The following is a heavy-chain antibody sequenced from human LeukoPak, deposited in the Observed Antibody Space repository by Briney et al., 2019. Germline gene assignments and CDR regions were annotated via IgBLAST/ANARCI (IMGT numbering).Heavy chain of an antibody. CDR1: GYTFTDYY. CDR3: ATDSSKSPRITIFGVVTLSGYYMDV. J-gene: IGHJ6*03. D-gene: IGHD3-3*01. Sequence: ASVKISCKVSGYTFTDYYMHWVQQAPGRGLEWMGLVDPEDGETIYAEKFQGRVTITADTSTDTAYMELSSLRSEDTAVYYCATDSSKSPRITIFGVVTLSGYYMDVWGKGTTVTASS. V-gene: IGHV1-69-2*01. CDR2: VDPEDGET.